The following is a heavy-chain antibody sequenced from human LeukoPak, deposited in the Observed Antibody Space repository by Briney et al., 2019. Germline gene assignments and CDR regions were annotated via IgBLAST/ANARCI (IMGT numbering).Heavy chain of an antibody. CDR1: GFTFEASA. V-gene: IGHV3-23*01. CDR2: ITGGGEST. D-gene: IGHD6-13*01. J-gene: IGHJ4*02. CDR3: AKEPHIYSSWVDY. Sequence: GGSLRLSCAASGFTFEASAMSWVRQAPGKGLEWVAVITGGGESTYYADSVKGRFTISRGNSKNTLYLQMNSLRAEDTAVYYCAKEPHIYSSWVDYWGQGTLVTVSS.